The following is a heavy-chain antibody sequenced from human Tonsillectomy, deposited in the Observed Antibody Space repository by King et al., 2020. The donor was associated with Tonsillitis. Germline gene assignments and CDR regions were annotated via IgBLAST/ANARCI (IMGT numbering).Heavy chain of an antibody. CDR3: AREGTFSSLFDY. V-gene: IGHV4-30-4*01. J-gene: IGHJ4*02. Sequence: LQLQESGPGLVKPSQTLSLTCTVSGGSISSGDYYWSWIRQPPGKGLEWIGYIYYSGSTYCNPSLKSRVTISVDTSKNQFSLKLSSVTAADTAVYYCAREGTFSSLFDYWGQGTLVTVSS. CDR2: IYYSGST. D-gene: IGHD1-1*01. CDR1: GGSISSGDYY.